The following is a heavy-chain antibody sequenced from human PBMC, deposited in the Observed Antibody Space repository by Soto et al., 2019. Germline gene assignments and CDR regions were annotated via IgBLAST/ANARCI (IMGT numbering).Heavy chain of an antibody. D-gene: IGHD3-10*01. V-gene: IGHV3-23*01. CDR2: IRGSGGST. Sequence: EVQLLESGGGLVQPGGSLRLSCAASGFTFSSYAMSWVRQAPGKGLELVYAIRGSGGSTYYADSVKGPLTIYRDNSNNTLYTPMTSSRAEDTAVYYGVLWPPSYFDYWGQGTLVTVSS. CDR3: VLWPPSYFDY. J-gene: IGHJ4*02. CDR1: GFTFSSYA.